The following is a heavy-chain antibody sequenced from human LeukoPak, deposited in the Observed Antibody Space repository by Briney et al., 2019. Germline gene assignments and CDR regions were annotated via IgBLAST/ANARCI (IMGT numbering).Heavy chain of an antibody. CDR2: IGSDSRA. Sequence: GGSLRLSCAASGFTFSSNAMSWVRQAPGKGLGWVSAIGSDSRAYYADSVEGRFTISRDTSKNTLYLQMNSLRAEDTAVYYCAKDLLRWSFDYWGQGTLVTVSS. V-gene: IGHV3-23*01. J-gene: IGHJ4*02. D-gene: IGHD4-23*01. CDR3: AKDLLRWSFDY. CDR1: GFTFSSNA.